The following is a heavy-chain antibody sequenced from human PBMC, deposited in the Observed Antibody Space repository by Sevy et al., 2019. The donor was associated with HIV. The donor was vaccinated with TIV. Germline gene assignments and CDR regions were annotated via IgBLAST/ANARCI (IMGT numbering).Heavy chain of an antibody. D-gene: IGHD2-2*01. CDR1: GFTFSSYS. CDR3: ARDGGYCSSTSCYLRAFDI. Sequence: GGSLRLSCAASGFTFSSYSTNWVRQAPGKGLEWVSYISSSSSTIYYADLVKGRFTISRDNAKNSLYLQMNSLRDEDTAVYYCARDGGYCSSTSCYLRAFDIWGQGTMVTVSS. V-gene: IGHV3-48*02. CDR2: ISSSSSTI. J-gene: IGHJ3*02.